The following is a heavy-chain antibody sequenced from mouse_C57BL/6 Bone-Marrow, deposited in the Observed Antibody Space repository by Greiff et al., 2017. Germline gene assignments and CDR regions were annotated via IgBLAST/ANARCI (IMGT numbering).Heavy chain of an antibody. CDR2: IYPGSGNT. Sequence: VQLQQSGAELVRPGASVKLSCKASGYTFTDYYINWVKQRPGQGLEWIARIYPGSGNTYYNEKFKGKATLTAEKSSSTAYMQLSSLTSEDSAVYFCARFRTVESGYFDVWGTGTTVTVSS. CDR3: ARFRTVESGYFDV. V-gene: IGHV1-76*01. D-gene: IGHD1-1*01. CDR1: GYTFTDYY. J-gene: IGHJ1*03.